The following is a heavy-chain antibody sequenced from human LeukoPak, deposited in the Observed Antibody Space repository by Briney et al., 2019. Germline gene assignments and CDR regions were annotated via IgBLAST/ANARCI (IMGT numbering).Heavy chain of an antibody. J-gene: IGHJ3*02. CDR1: GFTFSSYA. Sequence: GGSLRLSCAASGFTFSSYAMSWVRQAPGKGLEWVSAISGSGGSTYYADSVKGRFTISRDNSKNTLYLQMNSLRAEATAVYYCAKAVGITIFGVVTADDAFDIWGQGTMVTVSS. D-gene: IGHD3-3*01. CDR2: ISGSGGST. CDR3: AKAVGITIFGVVTADDAFDI. V-gene: IGHV3-23*01.